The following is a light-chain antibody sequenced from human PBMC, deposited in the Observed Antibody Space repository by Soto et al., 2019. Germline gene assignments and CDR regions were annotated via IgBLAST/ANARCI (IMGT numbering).Light chain of an antibody. V-gene: IGKV1-5*03. Sequence: DIRMTQSPSTLSASVGDRVTITCRASQGISGWLAWYQQKPGKAPKLLIYTSSRLQSGVPSRFSGSASGTAFTLTISSLQPEDFATYYCLQDYGYPRTFGQGTKVDIK. CDR1: QGISGW. CDR2: TSS. J-gene: IGKJ1*01. CDR3: LQDYGYPRT.